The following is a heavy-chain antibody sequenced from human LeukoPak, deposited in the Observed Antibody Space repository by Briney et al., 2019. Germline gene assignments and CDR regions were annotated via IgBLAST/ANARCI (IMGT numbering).Heavy chain of an antibody. CDR2: FDPEDFKT. CDR1: GQTLNEVS. V-gene: IGHV1-24*01. J-gene: IGHJ3*01. Sequence: ASVKVSCKISGQTLNEVSMHWMRQAPGKGLEWMGGFDPEDFKTIYTHKFQGRVTMTEDTSTDTAHMELRSLRSEDTALYYCATSDGDYLQIRGNAFDLWGQGTMVTVSS. CDR3: ATSDGDYLQIRGNAFDL. D-gene: IGHD4-17*01.